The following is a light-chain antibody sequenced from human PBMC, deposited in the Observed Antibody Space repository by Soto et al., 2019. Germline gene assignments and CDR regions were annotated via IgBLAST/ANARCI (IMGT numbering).Light chain of an antibody. J-gene: IGKJ5*01. CDR2: AAS. CDR1: ESINRH. V-gene: IGKV1-39*01. Sequence: DIQMTQSPSSLSASVGDRVTITCRASESINRHLNWYQQKPGKAPKLLIYAASSLQNGVPSRFSGSGSGTDFTLPISNLQPEDFATYYCQQSYSTLSLTFGQETRLEIK. CDR3: QQSYSTLSLT.